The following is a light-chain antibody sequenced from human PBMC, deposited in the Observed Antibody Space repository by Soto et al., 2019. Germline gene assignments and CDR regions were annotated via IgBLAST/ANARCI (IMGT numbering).Light chain of an antibody. CDR1: QSVSSY. Sequence: EIVLTQSPATLSLSPGERATLSCRASQSVSSYLAWYQQKPGQAPRLLIYDASNRATGIPARFSGSGSGTEFTLTISSLQSEDFALYYCQQYNIWPRTFGQGTKVDIK. CDR2: DAS. V-gene: IGKV3-15*01. J-gene: IGKJ1*01. CDR3: QQYNIWPRT.